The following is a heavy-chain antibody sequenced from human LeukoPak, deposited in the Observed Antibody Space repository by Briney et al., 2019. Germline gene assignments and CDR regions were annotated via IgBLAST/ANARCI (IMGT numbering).Heavy chain of an antibody. CDR1: GFTFSSYA. V-gene: IGHV3-23*01. CDR2: ISDSEGST. D-gene: IGHD3-10*01. CDR3: AKDLWYQPDY. Sequence: GGSLSLSCAPSGFTFSSYAMGWGPQAPGGGVEGVSAISDSEGSTYYAHSVRVLFTIQRYSSKNTLYLKIHRLRREDVAVYSCAKDLWYQPDYRGRRTMVSVRS. J-gene: IGHJ4*02.